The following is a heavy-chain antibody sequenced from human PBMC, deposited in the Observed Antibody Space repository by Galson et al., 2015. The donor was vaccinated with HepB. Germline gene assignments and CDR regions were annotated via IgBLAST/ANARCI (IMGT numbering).Heavy chain of an antibody. Sequence: SLRLSCAASGFTFSSYWMHWVRQAPGKGLVWVSRINSDGSSTSYADSVKGRFTISRDNAKNTLYLQMNSLRAEDTAVYYCARGSAAQLYYDFWSGSIDYWGQGTLVTVSS. J-gene: IGHJ4*02. CDR2: INSDGSST. CDR1: GFTFSSYW. V-gene: IGHV3-74*01. D-gene: IGHD3-3*01. CDR3: ARGSAAQLYYDFWSGSIDY.